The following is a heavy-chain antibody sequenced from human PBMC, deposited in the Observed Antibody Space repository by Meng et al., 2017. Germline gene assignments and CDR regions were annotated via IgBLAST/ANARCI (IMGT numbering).Heavy chain of an antibody. CDR1: GFTFSGYS. V-gene: IGHV3-21*01. D-gene: IGHD4-11*01. CDR2: ISSSSSYI. CDR3: ARDTDYGMDV. J-gene: IGHJ6*02. Sequence: ESLKISCAASGFTFSGYSMNWVRQAPGKGLEWVSSISSSSSYIYYADSVKGRFTISRDNAKNSLYLQMNSLRAEDTAVYYCARDTDYGMDVWGQGTTVTVSS.